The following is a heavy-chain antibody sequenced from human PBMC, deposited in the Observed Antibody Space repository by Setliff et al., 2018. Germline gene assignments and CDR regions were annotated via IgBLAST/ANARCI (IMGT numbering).Heavy chain of an antibody. J-gene: IGHJ5*02. V-gene: IGHV3-30*03. CDR2: LSEDGSNE. CDR1: GFTVSSFS. D-gene: IGHD1-7*01. Sequence: GGSLRLSCADSGFTVSSFSMHRVRQAPVKGLDWVATLSEDGSNEVYADSVKGRFTIFRDNSKNTLYLQMSSLRADDTAMYYCARDQLRNSGGLYSWGQGSLVTVSP. CDR3: ARDQLRNSGGLYS.